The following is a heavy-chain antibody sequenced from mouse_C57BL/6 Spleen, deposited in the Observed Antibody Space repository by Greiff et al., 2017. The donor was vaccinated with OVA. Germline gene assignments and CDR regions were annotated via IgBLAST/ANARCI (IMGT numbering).Heavy chain of an antibody. V-gene: IGHV10-3*01. CDR1: GFTFNTYA. CDR3: VSGGGYDDGWDFSY. Sequence: DVKLVESGGGLVQPKGSLKLSCAASGFTFNTYAMHWVRQAPGKGLEWVARIRSKSSNYATYYADSVKDRFTISRDDSQSMLYLQMTNLKTEDTALYYCVSGGGYDDGWDFSYWGQGTLVTVPA. J-gene: IGHJ3*01. D-gene: IGHD2-2*01. CDR2: IRSKSSNYAT.